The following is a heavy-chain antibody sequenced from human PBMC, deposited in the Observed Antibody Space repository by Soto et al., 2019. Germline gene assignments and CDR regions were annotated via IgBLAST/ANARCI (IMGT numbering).Heavy chain of an antibody. D-gene: IGHD2-2*01. CDR1: GFTFSSYS. V-gene: IGHV3-21*01. CDR3: ARVEEIVVVPAAPRYYYYMDV. CDR2: ISSSSSYI. J-gene: IGHJ6*03. Sequence: EVQLVESGGGLVKPGGSLRLSCAASGFTFSSYSMNWVRQAPGKGLEWVSSISSSSSYIYYADSVKGRFIISRDNAKNSLYLQMNSLRAEDTAVYYCARVEEIVVVPAAPRYYYYMDVWGKGTTVTVSS.